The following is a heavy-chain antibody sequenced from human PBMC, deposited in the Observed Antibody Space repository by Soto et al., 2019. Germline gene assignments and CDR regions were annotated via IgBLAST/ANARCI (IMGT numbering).Heavy chain of an antibody. V-gene: IGHV3-30*03. J-gene: IGHJ6*02. Sequence: QEQLVESGGGAVQPGRCLRLPCKASGFSFSSYDMHWVRQAPGEGPGWVSAMSFDGSYKHYADSVKGRFTISRDNSGNALYLQMNGLRPEDTAVYFCARGMIRGVVYYGVEVWGQGTTVTVS. D-gene: IGHD3-10*01. CDR1: GFSFSSYD. CDR3: ARGMIRGVVYYGVEV. CDR2: MSFDGSYK.